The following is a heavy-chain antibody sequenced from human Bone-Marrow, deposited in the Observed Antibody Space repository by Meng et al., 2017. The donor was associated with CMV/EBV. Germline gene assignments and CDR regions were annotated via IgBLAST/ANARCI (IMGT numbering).Heavy chain of an antibody. J-gene: IGHJ5*01. CDR1: GFTFKTYT. CDR2: ISATSSSI. Sequence: GESLKISCAASGFTFKTYTMNWVRQAPGQGLEWVSSISATSSSIYYADSVKGRFTISRDNAKNTLFLQMNSLRVEDTAMYYCAKAAVFEKIVVVPTAIDSWGQGTLVTVSS. D-gene: IGHD2-2*01. V-gene: IGHV3-21*04. CDR3: AKAAVFEKIVVVPTAIDS.